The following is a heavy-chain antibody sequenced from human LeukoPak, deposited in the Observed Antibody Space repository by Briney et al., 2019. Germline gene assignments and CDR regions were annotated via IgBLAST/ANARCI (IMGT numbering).Heavy chain of an antibody. D-gene: IGHD6-19*01. CDR2: ISTYNGDT. CDR1: GYTFTRYG. J-gene: IGHJ4*02. CDR3: ARDPSNTSGWYIYFDY. Sequence: ASVRVSCKASGYTFTRYGITWMRQAPGQGLEWMGWISTYNGDTKYAQKFQGRVTMTTDTSTSTAYMELRSLRSDDTAVYYCARDPSNTSGWYIYFDYWGQGTLVTVSS. V-gene: IGHV1-18*01.